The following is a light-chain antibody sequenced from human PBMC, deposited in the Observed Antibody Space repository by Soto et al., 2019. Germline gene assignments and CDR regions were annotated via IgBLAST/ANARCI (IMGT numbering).Light chain of an antibody. CDR1: QSIRSY. J-gene: IGKJ1*01. Sequence: DIQMTQSPSSLSASVGDRVTITCRASQSIRSYLNWYQQKPGKAPKLLIYTASNLQSGVPSRFSGSGSGTDFTLTISSLQPEDFATYFCQQSYSTPTFGQGTKVEIK. CDR3: QQSYSTPT. V-gene: IGKV1-39*01. CDR2: TAS.